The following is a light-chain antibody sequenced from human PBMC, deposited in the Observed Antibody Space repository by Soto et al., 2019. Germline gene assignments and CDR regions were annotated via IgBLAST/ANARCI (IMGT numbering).Light chain of an antibody. CDR3: QQYNNWPQT. Sequence: EIVMTQSPATLSVSPGERATLSCRASQSVSSNLAWYQQKPGQAPRLLIYGASTRATGIPARFSGSGSGTEFPLIISRLQSEDFAVYYCQQYNNWPQTFGQGTKLEIK. CDR1: QSVSSN. V-gene: IGKV3-15*01. CDR2: GAS. J-gene: IGKJ2*01.